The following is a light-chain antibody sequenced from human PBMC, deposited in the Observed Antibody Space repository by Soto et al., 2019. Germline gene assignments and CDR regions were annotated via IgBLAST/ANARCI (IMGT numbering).Light chain of an antibody. J-gene: IGKJ1*01. CDR3: QHYKSYSEA. CDR2: KAS. Sequence: DIQMTQSPSTLSGSVGDRVTITCRASQTISSWLAWYQQKPGKAPKLLIYKASTLKSGVPSRFSGSGSGTEFTLTISSLQPDDFATYYCQHYKSYSEAFXQGTKADIK. V-gene: IGKV1-5*03. CDR1: QTISSW.